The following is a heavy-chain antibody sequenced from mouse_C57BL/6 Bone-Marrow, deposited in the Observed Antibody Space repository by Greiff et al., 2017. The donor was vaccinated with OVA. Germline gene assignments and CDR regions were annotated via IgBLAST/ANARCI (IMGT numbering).Heavy chain of an antibody. Sequence: EVMLVESEGGLVQPGSSMKLSCTASGFTFSDYYMAWVRQVPEKGLEWVANINYDGSSTYYLDSLKSRFIISRDNAKNILYLQMSSLKSEDTATYYCANDDYDRGLADWGQGTLVTVSA. CDR1: GFTFSDYY. D-gene: IGHD2-4*01. CDR3: ANDDYDRGLAD. V-gene: IGHV5-16*01. CDR2: INYDGSST. J-gene: IGHJ3*01.